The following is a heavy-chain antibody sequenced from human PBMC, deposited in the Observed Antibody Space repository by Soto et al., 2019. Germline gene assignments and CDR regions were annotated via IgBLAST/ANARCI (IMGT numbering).Heavy chain of an antibody. J-gene: IGHJ3*02. Sequence: EVQLLESGGGLVQPGGSLRLSCAASGFTFSSYAMSWVRQAPGKGLEWVSAISGSGGSTYYTDSVKGRFTISRDNSKNTRDLQMNSLRAEDTAVYYCAKAAVLWFGEGAFDNWGQGTMVTVSS. CDR2: ISGSGGST. D-gene: IGHD3-10*01. V-gene: IGHV3-23*01. CDR1: GFTFSSYA. CDR3: AKAAVLWFGEGAFDN.